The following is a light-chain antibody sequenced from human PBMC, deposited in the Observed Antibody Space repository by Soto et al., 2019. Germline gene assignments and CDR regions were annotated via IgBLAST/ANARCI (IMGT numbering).Light chain of an antibody. V-gene: IGKV3-20*01. CDR3: QVYGPSPPIT. Sequence: EILMTQSPATLSVSPGERVTLSCRAGQGVTTNFAWYQQKSGQSPRLLIFGASIRDTGLPDRFTGSGSGADFTLTISRLEPEDFAVYYCQVYGPSPPITFGQGTRLEIK. J-gene: IGKJ5*01. CDR2: GAS. CDR1: QGVTTN.